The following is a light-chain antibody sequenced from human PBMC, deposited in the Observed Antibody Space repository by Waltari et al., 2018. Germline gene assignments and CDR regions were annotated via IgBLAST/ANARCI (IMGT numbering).Light chain of an antibody. CDR2: EGS. CDR1: ALSTKY. V-gene: IGLV3-10*01. Sequence: SYELTQPPSVSVSPGQTASITCSGHALSTKYAYWYHEKSGQAPVLVIFEGSKRPSGIPGRISGSSSGTMATLTLSGAQLEDEGDYYCLSPDSSGTYVVFGGGTKLTVL. J-gene: IGLJ2*01. CDR3: LSPDSSGTYVV.